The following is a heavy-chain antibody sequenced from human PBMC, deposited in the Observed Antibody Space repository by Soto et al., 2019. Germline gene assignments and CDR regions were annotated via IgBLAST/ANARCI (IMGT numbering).Heavy chain of an antibody. CDR2: IFYSGST. J-gene: IGHJ5*02. Sequence: PSETLSLTCTVSGGSISNYYSSWIRQPPGRGLEWIGHIFYSGSTNYNPALKSRVTISVDTSKSQFSLKLSSVTAADTAVYYCAKDSGYNYGYFRWFDPWGPGPLVTVFS. D-gene: IGHD5-18*01. CDR1: GGSISNYY. V-gene: IGHV4-59*01. CDR3: AKDSGYNYGYFRWFDP.